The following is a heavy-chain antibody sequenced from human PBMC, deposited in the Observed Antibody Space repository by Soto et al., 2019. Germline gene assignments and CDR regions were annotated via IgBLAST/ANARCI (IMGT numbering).Heavy chain of an antibody. CDR2: IYSSGST. CDR3: AIGLITGIQYSGGWYYFDT. Sequence: SETLSLTCTVSGGSISNYYWSWIRAPPGKGLEWIGYIYSSGSTNYNPSLKSRVTISADTSKNQVSLKLTSVTAADTAVYYCAIGLITGIQYSGGWYYFDTWGQGTQVTVSS. CDR1: GGSISNYY. D-gene: IGHD2-15*01. J-gene: IGHJ4*02. V-gene: IGHV4-59*01.